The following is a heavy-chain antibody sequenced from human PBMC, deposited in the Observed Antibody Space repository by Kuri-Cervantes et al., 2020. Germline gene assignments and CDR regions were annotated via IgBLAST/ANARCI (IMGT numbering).Heavy chain of an antibody. CDR2: ISGSGGST. V-gene: IGHV3-23*01. J-gene: IGHJ6*02. Sequence: GESLKISCAASGFTFSSYAMSWVRQAPGKGLEWVSAISGSGGSTYYADSVKGRFTISRDNSKNTLYLQMNSLRDEDTALYYCVRRQGWSGMDVWGQGTTVTVSS. CDR3: VRRQGWSGMDV. CDR1: GFTFSSYA.